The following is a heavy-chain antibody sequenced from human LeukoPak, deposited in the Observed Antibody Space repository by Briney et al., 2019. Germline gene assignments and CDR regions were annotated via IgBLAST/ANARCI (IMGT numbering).Heavy chain of an antibody. CDR3: ARSQWEVPLSCDY. Sequence: PSETLSLTCTVSGGSMSYYYWTWIRQTPGRGLEWIGYKYYDGNSGNTNYNPSLKSRVTISIETSKNQFSLKLSSVTAADTAVYYCARSQWEVPLSCDYWGQGTLVTVSS. J-gene: IGHJ4*02. V-gene: IGHV4-59*01. CDR2: KYYDGNSGNT. CDR1: GGSMSYYY. D-gene: IGHD1-26*01.